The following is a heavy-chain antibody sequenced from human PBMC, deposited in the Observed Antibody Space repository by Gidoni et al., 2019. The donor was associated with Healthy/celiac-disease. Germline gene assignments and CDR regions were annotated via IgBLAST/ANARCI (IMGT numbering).Heavy chain of an antibody. CDR3: AKADVVVIAISAFDI. D-gene: IGHD2-21*01. V-gene: IGHV3-9*01. CDR1: GFTFDVYA. Sequence: VQLVEAGGGLVQPGWFLRLSCAASGFTFDVYARHWVRQAPGKGLEWVSGISWNSGSIGYADSVKGRFTISSDNAKNSLYLQMNSLRAEDTALYYCAKADVVVIAISAFDIWGQGTMVTVSS. J-gene: IGHJ3*02. CDR2: ISWNSGSI.